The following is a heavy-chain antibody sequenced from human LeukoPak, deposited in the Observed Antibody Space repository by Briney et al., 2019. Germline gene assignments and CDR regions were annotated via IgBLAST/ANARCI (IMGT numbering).Heavy chain of an antibody. V-gene: IGHV4-59*08. CDR1: GGSISGYY. CDR3: ARRATSMVPNYLDY. Sequence: PSETLSLTCNVSGGSISGYYRSWIRQPPGKGLEWIGYIHYSGSTNYNPSLKSRVTISVDTSKNQVSLKLSSVTAADTAVYYCARRATSMVPNYLDYWGQGTLVTVSS. CDR2: IHYSGST. D-gene: IGHD3-10*01. J-gene: IGHJ4*02.